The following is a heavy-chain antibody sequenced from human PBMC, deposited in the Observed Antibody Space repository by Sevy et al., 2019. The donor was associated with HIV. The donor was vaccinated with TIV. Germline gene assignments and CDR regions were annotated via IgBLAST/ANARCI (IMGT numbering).Heavy chain of an antibody. CDR3: AGENAWGRGYS. J-gene: IGHJ4*02. CDR2: IYYNGHL. V-gene: IGHV4-59*08. D-gene: IGHD1-26*01. CDR1: GGSITSLY. Sequence: SETLSLTCTVSGGSITSLYWNWIRQPPGKGLEWIANIYYNGHLHYNPSLNSRVTLSLDTSKNQFSLRLSSVTAADTAMYYCAGENAWGRGYSWGQGTLVTVSS.